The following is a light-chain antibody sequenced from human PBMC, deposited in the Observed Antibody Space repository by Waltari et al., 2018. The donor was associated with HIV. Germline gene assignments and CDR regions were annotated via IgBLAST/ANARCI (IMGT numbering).Light chain of an antibody. CDR3: QQYGGSPRT. Sequence: EIVLTQSPGTLSLSPGKSATLSCRASQSVGNYLAWYQQRPGQAPRLLIYGASTRATGIPDRFSGSGSGTDFSLTINRLQPEDFAVYFCQQYGGSPRTFGRGTKVEI. J-gene: IGKJ1*01. CDR2: GAS. V-gene: IGKV3-20*01. CDR1: QSVGNY.